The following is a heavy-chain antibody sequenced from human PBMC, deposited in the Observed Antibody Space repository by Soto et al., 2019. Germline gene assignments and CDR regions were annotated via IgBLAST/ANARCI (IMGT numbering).Heavy chain of an antibody. Sequence: KKRGASVKVSCKASGYTFTGYYMHWVRQAPGQGLEWMGWINPNSGGTNYAQKFQGWVTMTRDTSISTAYMELSRLRSDDTAVYYCARGTPNIVVVPAAPMGGAFDIWGQGTMVTVS. CDR1: GYTFTGYY. V-gene: IGHV1-2*04. J-gene: IGHJ3*02. D-gene: IGHD2-2*01. CDR2: INPNSGGT. CDR3: ARGTPNIVVVPAAPMGGAFDI.